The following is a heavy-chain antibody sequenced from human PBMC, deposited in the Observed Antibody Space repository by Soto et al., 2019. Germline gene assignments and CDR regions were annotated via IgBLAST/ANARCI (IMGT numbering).Heavy chain of an antibody. D-gene: IGHD6-19*01. Sequence: ETLSLTCTVSRGSINSYYWSWVRQPPWKRLEWIGYIYYSGSPNYNPSLKSRVSMSIDTSKNQFSLKLSSVTAADTAVYHCARAHSSGWFGDFWGQGTLVTVS. V-gene: IGHV4-59*01. CDR3: ARAHSSGWFGDF. CDR2: IYYSGSP. CDR1: RGSINSYY. J-gene: IGHJ4*02.